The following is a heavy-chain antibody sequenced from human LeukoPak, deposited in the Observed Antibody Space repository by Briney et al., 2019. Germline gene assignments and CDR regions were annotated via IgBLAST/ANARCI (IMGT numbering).Heavy chain of an antibody. V-gene: IGHV1-2*02. CDR1: GYTFTGYY. CDR2: INPNSGGT. J-gene: IGHJ4*02. Sequence: EASVKVSCKASGYTFTGYYMHWVRPAPGQGLEWMGWINPNSGGTNYAQKFQGRVTMTRDTSISTAYMELSRLRSDDTAVYYCARITKDFDYWGQGTLVTVSS. CDR3: ARITKDFDY.